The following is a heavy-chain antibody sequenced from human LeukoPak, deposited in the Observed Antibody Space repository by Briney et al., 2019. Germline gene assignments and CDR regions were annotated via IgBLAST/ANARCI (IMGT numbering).Heavy chain of an antibody. CDR1: GFTSSSYA. CDR2: ISGSGGST. D-gene: IGHD3-16*02. J-gene: IGHJ4*02. Sequence: GGSLRLSCAASGFTSSSYAMSWVRQAPGKGLERVSGISGSGGSTYYPDSVKGRFTVFRDNSKNTLYLQMNSLRAEDTAVYYCAKVITFGGVISHFDYWGQGTLVTVSS. V-gene: IGHV3-23*01. CDR3: AKVITFGGVISHFDY.